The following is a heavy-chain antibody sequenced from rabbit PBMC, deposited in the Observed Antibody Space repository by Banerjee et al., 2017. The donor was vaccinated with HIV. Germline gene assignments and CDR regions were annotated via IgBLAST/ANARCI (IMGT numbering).Heavy chain of an antibody. CDR1: GFSFSSSYW. CDR2: IYAGSSGST. CDR3: AREYTYGYGGSGMDL. D-gene: IGHD6-1*01. J-gene: IGHJ6*01. Sequence: EESGGGLVQPEGSLTLTCTASGFSFSSSYWICWVRQAPGNGLEWIACIYAGSSGSTYYASWAKGRFTISKASSTTVTLQMTSLTAADTATYFCAREYTYGYGGSGMDLWGPGTLVTVS. V-gene: IGHV1S45*01.